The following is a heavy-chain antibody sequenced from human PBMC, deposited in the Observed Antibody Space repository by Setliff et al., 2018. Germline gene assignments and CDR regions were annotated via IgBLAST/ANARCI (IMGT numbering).Heavy chain of an antibody. CDR2: ISSSGSTI. V-gene: IGHV3-23*01. D-gene: IGHD1-26*01. CDR3: AKEPIYSGSYYYFDY. CDR1: GFSFSNYD. J-gene: IGHJ4*02. Sequence: PGGSLRLSCAASGFSFSNYDISWVRQAPGKGLEWVPYISSSGSTIYYADSVKGRFTISRDNSKNALYLQMNSLRAEDTAVYYCAKEPIYSGSYYYFDYWGQGTLVTVSS.